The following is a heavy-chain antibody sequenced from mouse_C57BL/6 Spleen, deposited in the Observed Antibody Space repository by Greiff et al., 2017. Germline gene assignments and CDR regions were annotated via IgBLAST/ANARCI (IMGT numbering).Heavy chain of an antibody. CDR3: AREGYYGSRAWFAY. D-gene: IGHD1-1*01. CDR1: GYSITSGYY. J-gene: IGHJ3*01. CDR2: ISYDGSN. Sequence: EVKLVESGPGLVKPSQSLSLTCSVTGYSITSGYYWNWIRQFPGNKLEWMGYISYDGSNNYNPSLKNRISITRDTSKNQFFLKLNSVTTEDTATYYCAREGYYGSRAWFAYWGQGTLVTVSA. V-gene: IGHV3-6*01.